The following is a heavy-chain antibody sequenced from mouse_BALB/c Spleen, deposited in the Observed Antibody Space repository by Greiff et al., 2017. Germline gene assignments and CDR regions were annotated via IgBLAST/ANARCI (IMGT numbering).Heavy chain of an antibody. D-gene: IGHD2-4*01. J-gene: IGHJ4*01. CDR1: GYSFTGYF. Sequence: VQLKESGPELVKPGASVKISCKASGYSFTGYFMNWVKQSHGKSLEWIGRINPYNGDTFYNQKFKGKATLTVDKSSSTAHMELLSLTSEDSAVYYCGRERGYDYDGHAMDYWGQGTSVTVSS. CDR2: INPYNGDT. CDR3: GRERGYDYDGHAMDY. V-gene: IGHV1-37*01.